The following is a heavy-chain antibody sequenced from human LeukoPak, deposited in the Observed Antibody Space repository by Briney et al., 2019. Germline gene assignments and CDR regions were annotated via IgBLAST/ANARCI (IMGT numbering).Heavy chain of an antibody. J-gene: IGHJ4*02. V-gene: IGHV3-21*01. D-gene: IGHD3-22*01. CDR1: GFTFSSHA. Sequence: PGGSLRLSCAASGFTFSSHAMSWVRQAPGKGLEWVSAISGSGSNTYYADSVKGRFTISRDNAKNSLYLQMNSLRAEDTAVYYCARAGDGTMIVVGTNFDYWGQGTLVTVSS. CDR3: ARAGDGTMIVVGTNFDY. CDR2: ISGSGSNT.